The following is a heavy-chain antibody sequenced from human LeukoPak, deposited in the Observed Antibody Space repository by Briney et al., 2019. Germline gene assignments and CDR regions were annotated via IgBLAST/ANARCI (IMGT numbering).Heavy chain of an antibody. V-gene: IGHV1-2*02. CDR2: INPNTGGT. CDR1: GYTFTDYY. CDR3: ARKGGPRVNAFDF. D-gene: IGHD1-14*01. Sequence: GASVKVSCKASGYTFTDYYMHWARQAPGQGLEWMGWINPNTGGTNYAQMFQGRVTMTRDTSITTAYMELTGLRSDDTAMYFCARKGGPRVNAFDFWGQGTMVTVSS. J-gene: IGHJ3*01.